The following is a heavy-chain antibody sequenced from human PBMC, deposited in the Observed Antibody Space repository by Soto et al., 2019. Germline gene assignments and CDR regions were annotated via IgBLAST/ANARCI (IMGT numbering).Heavy chain of an antibody. D-gene: IGHD5-12*01. CDR2: ISGGGYTA. Sequence: EVQLLESGGGLVQPGGSLRLSCVVSGLTSRSQAMSWVRQAPGQGLEWVAGISGGGYTAYYPDSVRGRFTISRDNSKTPVYLHIDNLSADDTGVYYCAKAQAVATIKSSFDDWGQGPLVTVSS. J-gene: IGHJ4*02. V-gene: IGHV3-23*01. CDR3: AKAQAVATIKSSFDD. CDR1: GLTSRSQA.